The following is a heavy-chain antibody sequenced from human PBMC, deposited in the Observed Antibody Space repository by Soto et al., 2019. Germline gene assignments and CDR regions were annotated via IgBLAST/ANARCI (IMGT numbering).Heavy chain of an antibody. CDR2: IYYSGST. Sequence: QLQLQESGPGLVKPSETLSLTCTVSGGSISSSSYYWGWIRQPPGKGLEWIGSIYYSGSTYYNPSLKSRVTISVDTSKNQFSLKLSSVTAADTAVYYCASLPLRFPDTVFDYWGQGTLVTVSS. J-gene: IGHJ4*02. V-gene: IGHV4-39*01. CDR3: ASLPLRFPDTVFDY. CDR1: GGSISSSSYY. D-gene: IGHD2-15*01.